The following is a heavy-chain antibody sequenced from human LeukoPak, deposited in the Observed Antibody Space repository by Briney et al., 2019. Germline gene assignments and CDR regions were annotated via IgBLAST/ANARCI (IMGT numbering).Heavy chain of an antibody. CDR1: GGSISSSSYY. D-gene: IGHD3-22*01. J-gene: IGHJ3*02. CDR3: ARVLYYDSNDAFDI. V-gene: IGHV4-39*07. Sequence: PSETLSLTCTVSGGSISSSSYYWGWIRQPPGKGLEWIGSIYYSGSTYYNPSLKSRVTISVDTSKNQFSLKLSSVTAADTAVYYCARVLYYDSNDAFDIWGQGTMVTVSS. CDR2: IYYSGST.